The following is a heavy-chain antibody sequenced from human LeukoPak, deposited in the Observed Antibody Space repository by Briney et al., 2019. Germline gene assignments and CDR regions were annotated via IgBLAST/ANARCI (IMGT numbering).Heavy chain of an antibody. CDR1: GFSFSVYA. CDR3: ARVGLDTAAWHISWFDP. J-gene: IGHJ5*02. D-gene: IGHD5-18*01. CDR2: IRNDGSNE. V-gene: IGHV3-30*02. Sequence: GGSLRLSCAAAGFSFSVYAMHWVRQAQGHGLEWVAFIRNDGSNENYADSVKGRFTISRDKSKNTLYLQMDSLRVEDTAVYSCARVGLDTAAWHISWFDPWGQGTRVTVSS.